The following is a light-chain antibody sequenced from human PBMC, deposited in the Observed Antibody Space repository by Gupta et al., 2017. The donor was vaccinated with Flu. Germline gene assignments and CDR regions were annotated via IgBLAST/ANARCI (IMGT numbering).Light chain of an antibody. V-gene: IGLV1-51*02. Sequence: KVTNTCSGSSSNIGNNYVSWYQQFPVTAPKLLIYENNTRPSGIPARFSGSKSGTSATLDITGLQTGDEADYYCGTWDSSLSALVFGGGTKLTVL. CDR2: ENN. J-gene: IGLJ2*01. CDR3: GTWDSSLSALV. CDR1: SSNIGNNY.